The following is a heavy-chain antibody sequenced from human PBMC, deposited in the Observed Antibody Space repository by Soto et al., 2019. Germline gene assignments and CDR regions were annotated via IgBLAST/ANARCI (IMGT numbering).Heavy chain of an antibody. CDR2: IYYDANNK. J-gene: IGHJ4*02. CDR3: ARVGVTVTSDY. CDR1: GFIFSAYG. Sequence: QVQLVESGGGVVQPGTSLRVSCVASGFIFSAYGMHWVRQAPGKGLEWVAMIYYDANNKYYSDSAKGRFTTSRDNSKNTLYLQMNRLRAEDTAVYYCARVGVTVTSDYWGQGTLVTVSS. D-gene: IGHD4-17*01. V-gene: IGHV3-33*01.